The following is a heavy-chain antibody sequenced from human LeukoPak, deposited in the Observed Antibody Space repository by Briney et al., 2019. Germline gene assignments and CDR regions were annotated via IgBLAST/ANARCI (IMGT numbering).Heavy chain of an antibody. J-gene: IGHJ4*02. CDR1: GDSLSGHY. CDR2: IYYTGTN. V-gene: IGHV4-59*11. CDR3: ARFSWGCSTASCYLTN. Sequence: SETLSLICTVGGDSLSGHYWGWLRQPRGKGREVVGDIYYTGTNFYNPSLNSRITITLDTSRNQFSLRLTSVIAADTAVYYCARFSWGCSTASCYLTNWGQGALVTVSS. D-gene: IGHD2-2*01.